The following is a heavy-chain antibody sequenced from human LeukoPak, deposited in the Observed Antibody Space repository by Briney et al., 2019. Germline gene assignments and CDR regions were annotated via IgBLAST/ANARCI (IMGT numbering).Heavy chain of an antibody. CDR2: VSGSGAYI. Sequence: PGGSLRLSCATSGLTFTSYIMHWVRQAPGKGLEWVSSVSGSGAYIYYADSVKGRFTISRDNAKNSLSLQMNSLRAEDTAVYYXXXXXXXXXXXQSNFGMDVWGRGTTVTVSS. J-gene: IGHJ6*02. V-gene: IGHV3-21*01. CDR3: XXXXXXXXXXQSNFGMDV. CDR1: GLTFTSYI.